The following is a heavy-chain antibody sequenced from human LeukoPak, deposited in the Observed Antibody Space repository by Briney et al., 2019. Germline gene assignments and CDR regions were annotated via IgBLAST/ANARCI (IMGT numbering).Heavy chain of an antibody. CDR2: IYPGDSDT. CDR1: GYRFATYW. CDR3: ARRDSSGYYYEVDY. Sequence: GASLQISCKGSGYRFATYWIGWVRQMPGKGLEWTGIIYPGDSDTRYSPSFQGQVTISADKSISTAYPQWSSLKASDTAMYYCARRDSSGYYYEVDYWGQGTLVTVSS. D-gene: IGHD3-22*01. J-gene: IGHJ4*02. V-gene: IGHV5-51*01.